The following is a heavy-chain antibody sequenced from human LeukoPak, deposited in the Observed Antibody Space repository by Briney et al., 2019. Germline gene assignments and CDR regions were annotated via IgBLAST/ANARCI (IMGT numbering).Heavy chain of an antibody. V-gene: IGHV3-23*01. J-gene: IGHJ3*02. D-gene: IGHD3-9*01. CDR3: AKDYQLPTTGRDAFDI. Sequence: PGGSLRLSCAASGFTFSSYAMNWVRQAPGKGLEWVSGISGSGSSTYYADSVKGRFTISRDNSKNTLYLQMNSLRAEDTAVYYCAKDYQLPTTGRDAFDIWGQGTMVTVSS. CDR2: ISGSGSST. CDR1: GFTFSSYA.